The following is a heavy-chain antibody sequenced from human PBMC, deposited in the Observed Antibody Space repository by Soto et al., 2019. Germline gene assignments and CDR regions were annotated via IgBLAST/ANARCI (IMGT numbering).Heavy chain of an antibody. CDR1: GFTFSSYW. J-gene: IGHJ6*03. D-gene: IGHD3-16*01. Sequence: GGSLRLSCAASGFTFSSYWMHWVRQAPGKGLVWVSRINSDGSSTSYADSVKGRFTISRDNAKNTLYLQMNSLRAEDTAVYYCARDPVPLLGELLLPDYYYYYMDVWGKGTTVTVSS. CDR3: ARDPVPLLGELLLPDYYYYYMDV. CDR2: INSDGSST. V-gene: IGHV3-74*01.